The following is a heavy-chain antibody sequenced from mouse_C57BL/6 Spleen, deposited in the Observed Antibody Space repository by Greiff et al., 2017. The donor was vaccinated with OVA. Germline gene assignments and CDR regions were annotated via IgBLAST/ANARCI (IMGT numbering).Heavy chain of an antibody. CDR2: ISSGSSTI. J-gene: IGHJ2*01. CDR1: GFTFSDYG. CDR3: ARPDPPDVYFDY. Sequence: EVNVVESGGGLVKPGGSLKLSCAASGFTFSDYGMHWVRQAPEKGLEWVAYISSGSSTIYYADTVKGRFTISRDNAKNTLFLQMTSLRSEDTAMYYCARPDPPDVYFDYWGQGTTLTVSS. V-gene: IGHV5-17*01.